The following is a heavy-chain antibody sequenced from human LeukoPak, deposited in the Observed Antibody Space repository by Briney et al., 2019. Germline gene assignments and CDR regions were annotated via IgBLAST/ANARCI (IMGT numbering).Heavy chain of an antibody. V-gene: IGHV4-59*08. J-gene: IGHJ4*02. Sequence: KTSETLSLTCTVSGGSISSYYWSWIRQPPGKGLEWIGYIYYSGSTNYNPSLKSRVTISVDTSKNQFSLKLSSVTAADTAVYYCARHLHYSYGQYYFDYWGQGTLVTVSS. D-gene: IGHD5-18*01. CDR1: GGSISSYY. CDR2: IYYSGST. CDR3: ARHLHYSYGQYYFDY.